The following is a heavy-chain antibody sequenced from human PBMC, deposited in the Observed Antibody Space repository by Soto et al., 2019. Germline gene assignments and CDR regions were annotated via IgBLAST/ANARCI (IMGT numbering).Heavy chain of an antibody. V-gene: IGHV3-30*18. CDR1: GFTFSSYG. CDR2: ISYDGSNK. CDR3: AKVGYSGSYFDY. Sequence: QVQLVESGGGVVQPGRSLRLSCAASGFTFSSYGMHWVRQGPGKGLEWVAVISYDGSNKYYADSVKGRFTISRDNSKNTLYLQMNSLRAEDTAVYYCAKVGYSGSYFDYWGQGTLVTVSS. J-gene: IGHJ4*02. D-gene: IGHD1-26*01.